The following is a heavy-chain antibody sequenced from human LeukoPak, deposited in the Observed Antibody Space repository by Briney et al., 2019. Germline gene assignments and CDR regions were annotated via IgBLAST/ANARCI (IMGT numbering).Heavy chain of an antibody. CDR3: ARGLHYSGYVSWFDP. D-gene: IGHD5-12*01. CDR1: GGSISSYY. V-gene: IGHV4-4*07. CDR2: IYTSGST. J-gene: IGHJ5*02. Sequence: PSETLSLTCTVSGGSISSYYWSWIRQPAGKGLEWIGRIYTSGSTNYNPSLKSRVTMSVDTSKNQFSLKLSSVTAADTAVYYCARGLHYSGYVSWFDPWGQGTLVTVSS.